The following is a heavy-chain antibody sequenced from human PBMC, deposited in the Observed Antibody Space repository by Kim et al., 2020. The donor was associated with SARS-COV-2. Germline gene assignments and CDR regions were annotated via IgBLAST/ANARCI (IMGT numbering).Heavy chain of an antibody. CDR1: GFTFGDYA. CDR2: IRSKVYGATI. Sequence: GGSLRLSCTGSGFTFGDYAIIWVRQAPGKGLEWVGFIRSKVYGATIEYAASLKDRFIISRDDSKSIAYLQMNSLKIEDTAVYFCTRRHQLLDYWGQGTLVTVSS. CDR3: TRRHQLLDY. J-gene: IGHJ4*02. V-gene: IGHV3-49*04. D-gene: IGHD1-1*01.